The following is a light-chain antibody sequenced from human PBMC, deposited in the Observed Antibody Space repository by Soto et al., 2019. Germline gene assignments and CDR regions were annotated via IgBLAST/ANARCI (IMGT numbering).Light chain of an antibody. V-gene: IGKV1-27*01. J-gene: IGKJ3*01. CDR2: AAS. CDR3: QKYNSVPFT. Sequence: GDRVTITCRASQAIRNNLAWYQQKPGKVPKVLIYAASTLQSGVPSRFSGSGSGTDFTLTINSLQPEDVATYYCQKYNSVPFTFGPGTKVDIK. CDR1: QAIRNN.